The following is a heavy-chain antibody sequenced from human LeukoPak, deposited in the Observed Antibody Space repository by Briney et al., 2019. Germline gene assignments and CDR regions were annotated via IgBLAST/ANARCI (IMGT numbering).Heavy chain of an antibody. V-gene: IGHV1-69*13. CDR3: ARRTTVTNTYNWFDP. CDR2: IIPIFGTA. Sequence: SVKASCTASGGTFSSYAISWVRQAPGQGLEWMGGIIPIFGTANYAQKFQGRVTITADESTSTAYMELSSLRSEDTAVYYCARRTTVTNTYNWFDPWGQGTLVTVSS. D-gene: IGHD4-17*01. J-gene: IGHJ5*02. CDR1: GGTFSSYA.